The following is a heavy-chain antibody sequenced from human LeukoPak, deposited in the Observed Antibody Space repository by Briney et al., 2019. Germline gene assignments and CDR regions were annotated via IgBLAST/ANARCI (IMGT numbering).Heavy chain of an antibody. Sequence: GGSLRLSCAASGFTFGSYAMSWVRQAPGKGLEWVSAISGSGGSTYYADSVKGRFTISRDNSKNTLYLQMNSLRAEDTAVYYCAKDSTDYGDYYYYGMDVWGQGTTVTVSS. D-gene: IGHD4-17*01. CDR2: ISGSGGST. CDR3: AKDSTDYGDYYYYGMDV. V-gene: IGHV3-23*01. CDR1: GFTFGSYA. J-gene: IGHJ6*02.